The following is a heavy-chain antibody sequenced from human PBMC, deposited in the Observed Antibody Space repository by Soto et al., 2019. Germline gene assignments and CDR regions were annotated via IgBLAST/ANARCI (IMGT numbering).Heavy chain of an antibody. Sequence: SETLSLTCTVSDGSIRSSSYYWGWIRQPPGKGLEWIGSIYYSGSTYYNPSLKSRITISVDTSKNQFSLKLTSVTAADTAVYYCARHLYCSSSSCYAGGYYFDYWGQGTLVTVS. D-gene: IGHD2-2*01. CDR2: IYYSGST. J-gene: IGHJ4*02. CDR1: DGSIRSSSYY. V-gene: IGHV4-39*01. CDR3: ARHLYCSSSSCYAGGYYFDY.